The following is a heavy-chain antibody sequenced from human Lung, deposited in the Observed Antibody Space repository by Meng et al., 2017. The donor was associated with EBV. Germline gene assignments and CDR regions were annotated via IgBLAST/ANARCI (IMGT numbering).Heavy chain of an antibody. D-gene: IGHD3-10*01. CDR3: ARVPYGSGVDY. CDR2: IYYSGKT. J-gene: IGHJ4*02. CDR1: GGSVSSGGSY. Sequence: QVQLQESGPGLVKPSQTLSLTCAVSGGSVSSGGSYWGWIRQSPGKGLEWIGYIYYSGKTYYTPSLKSRVTISVDTSKNQFSLKLNSMTATDTAVYYCARVPYGSGVDYWGQGILVTVSS. V-gene: IGHV4-31*11.